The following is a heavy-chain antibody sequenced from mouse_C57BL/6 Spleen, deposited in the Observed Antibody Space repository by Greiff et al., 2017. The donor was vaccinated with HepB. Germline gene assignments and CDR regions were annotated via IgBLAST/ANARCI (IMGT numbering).Heavy chain of an antibody. V-gene: IGHV2-2*01. Sequence: VQLKESGPGLVQPSQSLSITCTVSGFSLTSYGVHWVRQSPGKGLEWLGVIWSGGSTDYNAAFISRLSISKDNSKSQVFFKMNSLQADDTAIYYCARNPSHYYGSSHYAMDYWGQGTSVTVSS. D-gene: IGHD1-1*01. J-gene: IGHJ4*01. CDR2: IWSGGST. CDR3: ARNPSHYYGSSHYAMDY. CDR1: GFSLTSYG.